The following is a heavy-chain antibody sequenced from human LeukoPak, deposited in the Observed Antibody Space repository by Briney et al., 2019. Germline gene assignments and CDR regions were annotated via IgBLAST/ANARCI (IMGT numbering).Heavy chain of an antibody. CDR2: IKQDGSEK. CDR1: GFTFSRYW. Sequence: PGGSLRLSCAASGFTFSRYWMSWVRQAPRKGLEWVANIKQDGSEKYYVDSVQGRFTISRDNAKKSLYLQMNSLRAEDTALYYCAKDSRITIFGVIDYWGQGTLVTVSS. V-gene: IGHV3-7*03. J-gene: IGHJ4*02. CDR3: AKDSRITIFGVIDY. D-gene: IGHD3-3*01.